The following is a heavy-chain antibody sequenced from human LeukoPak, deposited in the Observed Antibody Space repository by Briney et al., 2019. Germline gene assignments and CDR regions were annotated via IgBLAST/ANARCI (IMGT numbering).Heavy chain of an antibody. CDR2: IHYSGRT. Sequence: SETLSLTCTVSGGSISSYYWSWIRQPPGEGLEWIGYIHYSGRTDYNPSLKSRATISVDTSKNQFSLRLNSVIAADTAVYYCARDRMAAAGFRIFDYWGQGSLVTVSS. CDR1: GGSISSYY. CDR3: ARDRMAAAGFRIFDY. J-gene: IGHJ4*02. V-gene: IGHV4-59*01. D-gene: IGHD6-13*01.